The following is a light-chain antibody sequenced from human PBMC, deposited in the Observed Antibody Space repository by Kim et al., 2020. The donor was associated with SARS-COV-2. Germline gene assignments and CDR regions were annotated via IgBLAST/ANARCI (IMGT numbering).Light chain of an antibody. V-gene: IGKV2-24*01. CDR3: MQATQWRT. J-gene: IGKJ1*01. CDR2: QIS. Sequence: PASISCRSSQSLVHSDGNTYFNWLHQRPGQPPRLLIYQISNRFSGVPDRFSGSGAGTDFTLKISRVEAEDVGIYYCMQATQWRTFGQGTKVDIK. CDR1: QSLVHSDGNTY.